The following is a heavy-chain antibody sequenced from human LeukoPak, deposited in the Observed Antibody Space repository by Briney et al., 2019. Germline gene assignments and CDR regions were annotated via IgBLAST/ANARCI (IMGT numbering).Heavy chain of an antibody. CDR1: GYTFTSYA. CDR3: ARDRTLGPGVSIPDY. CDR2: INTNTGNP. D-gene: IGHD3-10*01. V-gene: IGHV7-4-1*02. Sequence: ASVKVSCKASGYTFTSYAMNWVRQAPGQGLEWMGWINTNTGNPKYAQGFTGRVVFSLDTSISTAYLQISSLKAEDTDVYYCARDRTLGPGVSIPDYWGQGTLVTASS. J-gene: IGHJ4*02.